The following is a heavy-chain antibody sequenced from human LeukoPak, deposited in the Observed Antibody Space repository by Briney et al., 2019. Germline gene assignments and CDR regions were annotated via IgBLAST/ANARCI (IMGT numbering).Heavy chain of an antibody. CDR1: GFTFSSYS. CDR2: ISSSSSYI. CDR3: ARIMAGGSGSYYIVY. D-gene: IGHD3-10*01. V-gene: IGHV3-21*01. Sequence: GGSLRLSCAASGFTFSSYSMNWVRQAPGKGLEWVSSISSSSSYIYYADSVKGRFTISRDNAKNSLYLQMNSLRAEDTAVYYCARIMAGGSGSYYIVYWGQGTLVTVSS. J-gene: IGHJ4*02.